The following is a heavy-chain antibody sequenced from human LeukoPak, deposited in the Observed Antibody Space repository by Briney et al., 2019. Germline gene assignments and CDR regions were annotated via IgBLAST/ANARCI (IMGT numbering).Heavy chain of an antibody. D-gene: IGHD3-22*01. CDR3: ARDRTPYYYDSSGYYAFDY. V-gene: IGHV1-69*04. J-gene: IGHJ4*02. CDR1: GYTFTGYY. Sequence: SVKVSCKASGYTFTGYYMHWVRQAPGQGLEWMGRIIPILGIANYAQKFQGRVAITADKSTSTAYMELSSLRSEDTAVYYCARDRTPYYYDSSGYYAFDYWGQGTLVTVSS. CDR2: IIPILGIA.